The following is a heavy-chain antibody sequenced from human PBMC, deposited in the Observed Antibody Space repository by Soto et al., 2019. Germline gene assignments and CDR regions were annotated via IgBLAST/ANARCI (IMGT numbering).Heavy chain of an antibody. D-gene: IGHD3-3*01. Sequence: VQLLESGGDLVHPGGSLRLSCAASGFTFSTYVMSWVRQAPGKGLEWVSSISASGDSTYSTDSVMGRFTISRDHSKNTLFLQMNSLGAEDTAVYYCAKDKSVGRYNDFWSGSIMRPDGFDVWGQGTMVTVSS. CDR3: AKDKSVGRYNDFWSGSIMRPDGFDV. CDR1: GFTFSTYV. CDR2: ISASGDST. V-gene: IGHV3-23*01. J-gene: IGHJ3*01.